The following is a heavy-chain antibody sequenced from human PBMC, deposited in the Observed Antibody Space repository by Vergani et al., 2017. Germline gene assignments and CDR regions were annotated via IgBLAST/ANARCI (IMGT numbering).Heavy chain of an antibody. CDR3: ARGSCLGGSWDKPLFDY. V-gene: IGHV4-61*02. D-gene: IGHD2-15*01. Sequence: QVQLQESGPGLVKPSQTLSLTCTVSGGSINSHNYYWSWIRQPAGKGLEWIGRIHTSGSTNYNPSLKSRVTMSEDTSKNLFSLNLTSVTAADTAVYFCARGSCLGGSWDKPLFDYWGQGILVTVSS. CDR1: GGSINSHNYY. J-gene: IGHJ4*02. CDR2: IHTSGST.